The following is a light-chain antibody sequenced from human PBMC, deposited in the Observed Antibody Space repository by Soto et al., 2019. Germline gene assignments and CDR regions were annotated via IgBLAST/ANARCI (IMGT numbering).Light chain of an antibody. CDR3: QQSGSSPWT. CDR1: QSVSSY. V-gene: IGKV3-20*01. J-gene: IGKJ1*01. Sequence: EIVLTQSPATLSLSPGERATLSCRASQSVSSYLAWYQQKPGQAPRLLIYGASNRATGIPDRFSGSGSGTDFTLIISRLVPEDFALYYCQQSGSSPWTFGQGTKLEIK. CDR2: GAS.